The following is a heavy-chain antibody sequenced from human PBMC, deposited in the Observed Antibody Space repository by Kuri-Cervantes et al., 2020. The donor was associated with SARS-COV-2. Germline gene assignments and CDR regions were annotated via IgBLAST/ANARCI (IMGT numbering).Heavy chain of an antibody. J-gene: IGHJ6*02. V-gene: IGHV3-21*01. D-gene: IGHD3-10*01. Sequence: GESLKISCAASGFTFSSYSMNWVRQAPGKGLEWVSSISSSSSYIYYADSVKGRFTISRDNAKNSLYLQMNSLRAEDTAVYYCAKDCLCASSTGHYYYGMDVWGQGTTVTVS. CDR3: AKDCLCASSTGHYYYGMDV. CDR2: ISSSSSYI. CDR1: GFTFSSYS.